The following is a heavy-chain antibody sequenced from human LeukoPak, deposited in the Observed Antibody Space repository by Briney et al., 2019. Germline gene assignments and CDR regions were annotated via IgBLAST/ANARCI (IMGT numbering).Heavy chain of an antibody. V-gene: IGHV1-18*01. CDR1: GGTFSSYA. D-gene: IGHD3-3*01. CDR2: ISAYNGNI. CDR3: ASMSGYYPSYYFDY. Sequence: ASVKVSRKASGGTFSSYAITWVRQAPGQGLEWLGWISAYNGNIDYAQKLQGRVTLTTDTSTSTAYMEVRSLRSDDTAVYYCASMSGYYPSYYFDYWGQGTLVTVSS. J-gene: IGHJ4*02.